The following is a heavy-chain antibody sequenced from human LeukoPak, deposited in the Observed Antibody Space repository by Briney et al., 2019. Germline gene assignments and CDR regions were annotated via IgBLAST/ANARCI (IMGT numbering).Heavy chain of an antibody. CDR3: ARARGRRHILVVLGQPYYFVY. V-gene: IGHV3-48*02. J-gene: IGHJ4*02. CDR1: GFTFSSYS. Sequence: PGGSLRLSCAASGFTFSSYSMKLGRQAPGKGLEWVSYISSSSSTIYYADSVKGRFTISRDNAKNSLNLQMNSLRDEDTAVYFCARARGRRHILVVLGQPYYFVYWGQGTLVTVSS. CDR2: ISSSSSTI. D-gene: IGHD2-21*01.